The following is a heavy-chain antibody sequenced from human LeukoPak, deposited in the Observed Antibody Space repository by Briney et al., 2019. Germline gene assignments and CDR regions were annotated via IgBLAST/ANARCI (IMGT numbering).Heavy chain of an antibody. Sequence: GGSLRLSCTASGFTFSTYATHWVRQATGRGLEYVSRIRGWGRSTFYASSVKGRFTVSRDNSKDTLYLQMGSMRAEDMAVYYCTRDIGRLRGDAFDFWGQGTLVTVSS. CDR1: GFTFSTYA. J-gene: IGHJ3*01. V-gene: IGHV3-64*01. CDR2: IRGWGRST. D-gene: IGHD2-15*01. CDR3: TRDIGRLRGDAFDF.